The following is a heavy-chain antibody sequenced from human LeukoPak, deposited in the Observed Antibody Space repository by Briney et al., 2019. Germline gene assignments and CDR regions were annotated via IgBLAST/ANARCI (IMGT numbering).Heavy chain of an antibody. CDR2: ITGGGGST. J-gene: IGHJ4*02. V-gene: IGHV3-23*01. Sequence: GGSLRLSCAASRFIFSNYAMSWVRQSPGKGPEWVSTITGGGGSTYYADSVQGRFTISRDNSQNTLNLQMNSLRVEDTAIYYCAKAPGGGSGYYTFDYWGQGTLVTVSS. CDR3: AKAPGGGSGYYTFDY. CDR1: RFIFSNYA. D-gene: IGHD3-3*01.